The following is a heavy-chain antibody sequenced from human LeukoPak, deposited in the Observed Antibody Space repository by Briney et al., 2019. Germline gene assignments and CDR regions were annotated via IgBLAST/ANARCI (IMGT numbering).Heavy chain of an antibody. CDR3: ARVFCSGGICYNGIEY. Sequence: GGSLRLSCAASGFTFSSYSMNWVRQAPGKGLEWVSSISTSSAYIYYADSVKGRFTSSRDSAKNSLYLQMNSRRAEDTAVYYCARVFCSGGICYNGIEYWGRGTLVTVSP. J-gene: IGHJ4*02. CDR2: ISTSSAYI. CDR1: GFTFSSYS. D-gene: IGHD2-15*01. V-gene: IGHV3-21*01.